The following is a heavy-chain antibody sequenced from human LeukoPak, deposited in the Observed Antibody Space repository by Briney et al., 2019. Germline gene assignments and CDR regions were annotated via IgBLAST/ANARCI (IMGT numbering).Heavy chain of an antibody. V-gene: IGHV4-4*02. Sequence: SETLSLTCAVSGGSISSSNWWSWVRQPPGKGLEWIGEINHSGSTNYNPSLKSRVTISVDTSKNQFSLKLSSVTAADTAVYYCARVPTYYYAYLHYFDYWGQGTLVTVSS. CDR1: GGSISSSNW. CDR3: ARVPTYYYAYLHYFDY. CDR2: INHSGST. J-gene: IGHJ4*02. D-gene: IGHD3-10*01.